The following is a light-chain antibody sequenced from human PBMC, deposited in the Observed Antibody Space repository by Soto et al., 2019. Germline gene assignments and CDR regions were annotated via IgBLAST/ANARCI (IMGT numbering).Light chain of an antibody. CDR3: QQRSNWPLT. V-gene: IGKV3-11*01. CDR2: DAS. Sequence: EIVLTQSPATLSLSPGERATLSCRASQSVSSYLAWYQQKPGQAPRLLIYDASNRATGIPARFSGSGSGTDFTLTISSLEPEDFAVYYCQQRSNWPLTFGGGNQGG. CDR1: QSVSSY. J-gene: IGKJ4*01.